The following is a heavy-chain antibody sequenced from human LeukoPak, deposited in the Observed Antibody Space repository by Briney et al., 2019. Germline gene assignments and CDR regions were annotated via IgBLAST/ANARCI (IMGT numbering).Heavy chain of an antibody. D-gene: IGHD5-24*01. CDR3: ARPQEEDGYNYNWAFDY. CDR1: GYTFTSYG. CDR2: ISAYNGNT. Sequence: ASVMVSCKTSGYTFTSYGISWVRQAPGQGLEWMGWISAYNGNTNYAQELQGRVTMTTDTSTTTAYMELRSLRSDDTAVYYCARPQEEDGYNYNWAFDYWGQGTLVTVSS. J-gene: IGHJ4*02. V-gene: IGHV1-18*01.